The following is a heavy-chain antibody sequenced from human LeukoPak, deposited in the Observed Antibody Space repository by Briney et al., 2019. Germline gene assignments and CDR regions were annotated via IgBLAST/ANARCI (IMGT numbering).Heavy chain of an antibody. J-gene: IGHJ4*02. CDR1: GFTFSSYA. Sequence: GGSLRLSCAASGFTFSSYAMSWVRQAPGKGLEGVSAISGSGGSTYYADSVKGRFTISRDNSKNTLYLQMNSLRAEDTAVYYCAKADYDFWSGYLDYWGQGTLVTVSS. V-gene: IGHV3-23*01. D-gene: IGHD3-3*01. CDR2: ISGSGGST. CDR3: AKADYDFWSGYLDY.